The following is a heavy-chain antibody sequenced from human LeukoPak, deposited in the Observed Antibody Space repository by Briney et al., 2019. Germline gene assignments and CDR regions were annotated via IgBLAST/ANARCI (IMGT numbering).Heavy chain of an antibody. CDR3: AKDQGNFDDYYYYMDV. Sequence: GGSLRLSCAASGFTFSSYAMSWVRQAPGKGLEWVSAISGSGGSTYYADSVKGRFTISRDNSKNTLYLQMNSLRAEDTAVYHCAKDQGNFDDYYYYMDVWGKGTTVTVSS. CDR1: GFTFSSYA. V-gene: IGHV3-23*01. CDR2: ISGSGGST. D-gene: IGHD1-1*01. J-gene: IGHJ6*03.